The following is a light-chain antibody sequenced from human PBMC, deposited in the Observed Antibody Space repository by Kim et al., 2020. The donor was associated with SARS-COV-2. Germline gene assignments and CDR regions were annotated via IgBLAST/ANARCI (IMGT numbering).Light chain of an antibody. J-gene: IGKJ1*01. Sequence: DIVMTQSPDSLAVSLGERATINCKSSQSVLYSSNNKNYLAWYQQKPGQPPKLLIYWASTRESGVPDRFSGSGSGTDFTLTISSLQAEDVAVYYCQQYYIPSRTFGQGTKVDIK. CDR2: WAS. V-gene: IGKV4-1*01. CDR3: QQYYIPSRT. CDR1: QSVLYSSNNKNY.